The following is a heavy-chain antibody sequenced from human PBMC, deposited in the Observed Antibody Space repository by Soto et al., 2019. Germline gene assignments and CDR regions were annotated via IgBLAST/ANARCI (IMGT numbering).Heavy chain of an antibody. D-gene: IGHD1-20*01. V-gene: IGHV3-23*01. J-gene: IGHJ5*01. CDR3: AKDAVPYNGKWDWFDS. CDR2: IGGGGTDT. CDR1: RFTFSDFA. Sequence: DVQLLVSGGGLVQPGGSLTLSCAASRFTFSDFAMSWVRQAPGKGLEWVSSIGGGGTDTYYADSVKGRFTISRDNSKNTLYLQMDSLRDEDTAVYYCAKDAVPYNGKWDWFDSWGQGTLVIVSS.